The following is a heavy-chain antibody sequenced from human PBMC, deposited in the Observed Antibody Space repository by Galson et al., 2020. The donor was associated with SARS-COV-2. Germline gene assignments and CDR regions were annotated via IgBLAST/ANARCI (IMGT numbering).Heavy chain of an antibody. V-gene: IGHV4-4*02. J-gene: IGHJ4*02. D-gene: IGHD5-12*01. CDR1: GGSISSSNW. CDR2: IYHSGSP. Sequence: SESMSLTCAVSGGSISSSNWGSWGRQPPGKGREWFGEIYHSGSPNYNPSLKSRVTITVDKSKNQFSLKLRPVTAADTDVYYCAIEVYSVYDYRYVWAYWGQGTLVTVSS. CDR3: AIEVYSVYDYRYVWAY.